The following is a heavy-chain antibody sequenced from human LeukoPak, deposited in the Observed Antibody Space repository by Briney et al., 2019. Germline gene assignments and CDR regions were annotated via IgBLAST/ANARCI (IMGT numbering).Heavy chain of an antibody. CDR3: ARVAIAGTGPDC. Sequence: SETLSLTCTVSGGSVSSGIYYWSWIRQPPGKGLERIGFMHYSGSTSHHPSLKSRVTISVDTSKNQLSLKLSSVTAADTAVYYCARVAIAGTGPDCWGQGTLVTVSS. CDR1: GGSVSSGIYY. J-gene: IGHJ4*02. CDR2: MHYSGST. V-gene: IGHV4-61*01. D-gene: IGHD6-13*01.